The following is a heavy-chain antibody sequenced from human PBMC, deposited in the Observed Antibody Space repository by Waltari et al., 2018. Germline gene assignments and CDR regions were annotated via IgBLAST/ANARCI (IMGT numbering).Heavy chain of an antibody. V-gene: IGHV3-15*01. D-gene: IGHD3-3*01. CDR2: VKSKSDGGTR. CDR1: GFTFSNAW. CDR3: TTLFGDFWSGYFFDF. Sequence: EVQLVESGGGLVKPGGSLGLSCAASGFTFSNAWMSWVRQAPGKGLEWVCRVKSKSDGGTRDYSAPVKGRFTISRDDSENTLYLQMNSLKTEDTAVYYCTTLFGDFWSGYFFDFWGQGTLVTVSS. J-gene: IGHJ4*02.